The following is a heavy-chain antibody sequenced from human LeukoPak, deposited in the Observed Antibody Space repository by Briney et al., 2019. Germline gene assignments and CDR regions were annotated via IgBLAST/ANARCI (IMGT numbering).Heavy chain of an antibody. CDR3: ARDSASSGYYYPDAFDI. Sequence: SVKVSCKASGGTFSSYAISRVRQAPGQGLEWMGRIIPILGIANYAQKFQGRVTITADKSTSTAYMELSSLGSEDTAVYYCARDSASSGYYYPDAFDIWGQGTMVTVSS. CDR2: IIPILGIA. CDR1: GGTFSSYA. J-gene: IGHJ3*02. V-gene: IGHV1-69*04. D-gene: IGHD3-22*01.